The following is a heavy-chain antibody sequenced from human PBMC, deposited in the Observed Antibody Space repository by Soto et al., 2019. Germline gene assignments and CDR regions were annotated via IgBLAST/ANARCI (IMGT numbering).Heavy chain of an antibody. CDR2: IYKSATT. Sequence: SETLSLTCSVSGDSISNLDYFWPWIRQPPGQALEYIGYIYKSATTYYNPSFESRVAISVDTSKSQFSLNVTSVTAADTAVYFCARGRYCLTGRCFPNWFDSWGQGXLVTVSS. CDR1: GDSISNLDYF. V-gene: IGHV4-30-4*01. CDR3: ARGRYCLTGRCFPNWFDS. J-gene: IGHJ5*01. D-gene: IGHD7-27*01.